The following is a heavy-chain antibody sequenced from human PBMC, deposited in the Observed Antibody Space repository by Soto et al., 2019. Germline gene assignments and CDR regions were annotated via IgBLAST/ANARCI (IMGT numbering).Heavy chain of an antibody. J-gene: IGHJ2*01. V-gene: IGHV3-30*18. CDR2: ISYDGSNK. CDR1: GFTFSSYG. D-gene: IGHD6-13*01. Sequence: QVQLVESGGGVVQPGRSLRLSCAASGFTFSSYGMHWVRQAPGKGLEWVAVISYDGSNKYYADSVKGRFTISRDNSQNPLYLQMNSLRAEDTAVYYCAKESRGYSSSWYVSALWYFDLWGRGTLVTVSS. CDR3: AKESRGYSSSWYVSALWYFDL.